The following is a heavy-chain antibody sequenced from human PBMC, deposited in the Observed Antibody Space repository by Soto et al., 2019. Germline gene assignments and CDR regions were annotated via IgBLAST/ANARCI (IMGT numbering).Heavy chain of an antibody. CDR3: ARDRLNRWSGRHSPYYYYGMDV. V-gene: IGHV3-21*01. Sequence: GGSLRLSCAASGFTFSSYSMNWVRQAPGKGLEWVSSISSSSSYIYYADSVKGRFTISRDNAKNSLYLQMNSLRAEDTAVYYCARDRLNRWSGRHSPYYYYGMDVWGQGTTVTVSS. D-gene: IGHD3-3*01. CDR2: ISSSSSYI. CDR1: GFTFSSYS. J-gene: IGHJ6*02.